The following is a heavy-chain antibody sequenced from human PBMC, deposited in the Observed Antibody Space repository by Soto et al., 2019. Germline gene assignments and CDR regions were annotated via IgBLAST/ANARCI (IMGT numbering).Heavy chain of an antibody. D-gene: IGHD3-3*01. V-gene: IGHV2-26*01. J-gene: IGHJ4*02. CDR2: IFSNDEK. CDR3: ARIHQYYVFWSGPIYSFDY. Sequence: SGPTLVNPTETLTLTCTVSGFSLSNARMGVSWIRQPPGKALEWLAHIFSNDEKSYSTSLKSRLTISKDTSKSQVVLTMTNMDPVDTATYYCARIHQYYVFWSGPIYSFDYWGQGTLVTVSS. CDR1: GFSLSNARMG.